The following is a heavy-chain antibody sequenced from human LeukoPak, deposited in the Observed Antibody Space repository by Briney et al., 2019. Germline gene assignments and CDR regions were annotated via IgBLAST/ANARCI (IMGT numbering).Heavy chain of an antibody. V-gene: IGHV3-23*01. CDR2: ISGSGGST. Sequence: GESLRLSCAASGFTFRSYAMSWVRQAPGKGLEWVSAISGSGGSTYYADSVKGRFTISRDNSKNTLHLQMNSLRAEDTAVYYCARAMMVVANLWGVYDYWGQGTLVTVSS. CDR3: ARAMMVVANLWGVYDY. D-gene: IGHD3-22*01. J-gene: IGHJ4*02. CDR1: GFTFRSYA.